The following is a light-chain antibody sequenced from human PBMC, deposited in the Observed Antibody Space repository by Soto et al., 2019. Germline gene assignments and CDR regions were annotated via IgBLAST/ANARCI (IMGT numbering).Light chain of an antibody. J-gene: IGLJ1*01. CDR3: SSYAGSNNYV. Sequence: QSALTQPPSASGSPGQSVTISCTGTSSDIGGYNYVSWYQQHPGKAPKLMIYEVSKRPSGVPDRFSGSESGNTASLTVSGLQAEDEADYYCSSYAGSNNYVFGSGTRSPS. V-gene: IGLV2-8*01. CDR2: EVS. CDR1: SSDIGGYNY.